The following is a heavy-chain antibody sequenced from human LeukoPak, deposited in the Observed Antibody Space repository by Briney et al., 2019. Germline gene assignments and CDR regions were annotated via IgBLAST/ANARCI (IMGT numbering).Heavy chain of an antibody. J-gene: IGHJ5*02. CDR2: IYYSGST. CDR1: GGSISSSSYY. D-gene: IGHD5-24*01. V-gene: IGHV4-61*05. CDR3: ARGRDGYNSNWFDP. Sequence: SETLSLTCTVSGGSISSSSYYWGWIRQPPGKGLEWIGYIYYSGSTNYNPSLKSRVTISVDTSKNQFSLKLSSVTAADTAVYYCARGRDGYNSNWFDPWGQGTLVTVSS.